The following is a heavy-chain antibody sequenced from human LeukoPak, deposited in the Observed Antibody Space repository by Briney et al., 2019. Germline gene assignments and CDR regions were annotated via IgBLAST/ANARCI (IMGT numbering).Heavy chain of an antibody. D-gene: IGHD3-10*01. J-gene: IGHJ4*02. CDR2: ISGYSGNT. CDR3: ARAGGASGSYYAY. Sequence: ASVKASCKASGYTFNSYGITWVRQAPGQGPEWMGWISGYSGNTNYAQRFQGRVTMTTDTSTRTVYMELRSLRADDTAVYCCARAGGASGSYYAYWGQGTLVTVSS. V-gene: IGHV1-18*01. CDR1: GYTFNSYG.